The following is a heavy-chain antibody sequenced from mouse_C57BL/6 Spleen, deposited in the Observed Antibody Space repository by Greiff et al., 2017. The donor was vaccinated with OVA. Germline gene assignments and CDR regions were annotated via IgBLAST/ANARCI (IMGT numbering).Heavy chain of an antibody. CDR3: ASAGKDFDY. V-gene: IGHV14-2*01. J-gene: IGHJ2*01. D-gene: IGHD2-1*01. CDR1: GFNFTGYY. Sequence: VQLQQSGAELVKPGASVKLSCTASGFNFTGYYMHWVKQRTEQGLEWIGKIDPEDGETKYTPKFKGKATIPADTSSNTAYLQLSRLTSEDTAAYYCASAGKDFDYWGQGTTLTVSS. CDR2: IDPEDGET.